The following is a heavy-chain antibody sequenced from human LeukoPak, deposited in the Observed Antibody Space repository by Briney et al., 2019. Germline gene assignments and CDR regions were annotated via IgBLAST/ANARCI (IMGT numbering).Heavy chain of an antibody. Sequence: ASVKVSCKASGYTFTSYDINWERQATGQGLEWMGWMNPNSGNTGYAQKFQGRVTMTRNTSISTAYMELSSLRSEDTAVYYCARRYYDSSASSWEWFDPWGQGTLVTVSS. CDR2: MNPNSGNT. CDR1: GYTFTSYD. CDR3: ARRYYDSSASSWEWFDP. V-gene: IGHV1-8*01. D-gene: IGHD3-22*01. J-gene: IGHJ5*02.